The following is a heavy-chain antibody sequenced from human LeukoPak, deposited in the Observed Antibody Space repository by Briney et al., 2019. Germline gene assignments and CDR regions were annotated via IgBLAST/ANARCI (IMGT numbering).Heavy chain of an antibody. Sequence: GGSLRLSCAVSGFTFSSYYMSWVRQAPGKGLEWVADLKQDGNEKYYVDSVKGRFTISRDNAKNSLLLQMNRLRAEDTAVYYSVREGGKYLSGPIDAWGQGALVTVSS. J-gene: IGHJ5*02. D-gene: IGHD1-26*01. CDR3: VREGGKYLSGPIDA. V-gene: IGHV3-7*01. CDR1: GFTFSSYY. CDR2: LKQDGNEK.